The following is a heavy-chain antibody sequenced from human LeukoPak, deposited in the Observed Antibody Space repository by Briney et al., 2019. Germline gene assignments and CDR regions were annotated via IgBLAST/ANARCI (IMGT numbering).Heavy chain of an antibody. Sequence: PGGSLRLSCAASGFTFSSYAMSWVRQAPGKGLEWVSVIYSGGSTYYADSVKGRFTISRDNSKNTLYLQMNSLRAEDTAVYYCARGVDYYDSSGTYYYYGMDVWGQGTTVTVSS. CDR3: ARGVDYYDSSGTYYYYGMDV. D-gene: IGHD3-22*01. V-gene: IGHV3-23*03. J-gene: IGHJ6*02. CDR2: IYSGGST. CDR1: GFTFSSYA.